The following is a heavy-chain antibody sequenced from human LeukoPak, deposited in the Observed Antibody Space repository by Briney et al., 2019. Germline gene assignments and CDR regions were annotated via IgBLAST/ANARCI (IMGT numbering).Heavy chain of an antibody. D-gene: IGHD3-10*01. V-gene: IGHV3-30*04. Sequence: PGGSLRLSCAASGFTFSSCAMHWVRQAPGKGLEWVAVISYDGSNKYYADSVKGRFTISRDNSKNTLYLQMNSLRAEDTAVYYCASLYGPGSYSTPDYFDYWGQGTLVTVSS. CDR3: ASLYGPGSYSTPDYFDY. J-gene: IGHJ4*02. CDR1: GFTFSSCA. CDR2: ISYDGSNK.